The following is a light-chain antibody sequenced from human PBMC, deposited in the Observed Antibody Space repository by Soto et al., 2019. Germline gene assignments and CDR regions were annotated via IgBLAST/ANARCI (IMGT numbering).Light chain of an antibody. CDR1: QNIVNN. V-gene: IGKV3-15*01. CDR2: GAS. CDR3: QQYYNWPLT. J-gene: IGKJ3*01. Sequence: EIVMTQSPATLSVSPGERATLSCRASQNIVNNLAWYQQKPGQGPWLLIYGASTRAIGVPARFSGSGSGTEFTLTISSLRSEDFALYYCQQYYNWPLTFGPGT.